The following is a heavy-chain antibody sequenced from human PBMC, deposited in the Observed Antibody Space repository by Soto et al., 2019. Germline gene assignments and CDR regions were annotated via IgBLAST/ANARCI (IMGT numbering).Heavy chain of an antibody. D-gene: IGHD5-18*01. V-gene: IGHV4-39*01. CDR1: GGSSRQSSYF. Sequence: PSETLSLTCAVSGGSSRQSSYFWGWIRQPPGKGLEWIASVYYSGTPYYNPSLKSRVTISIDTSKTQISLKLKSLTAADTAVYYCARADTAMDPPGSWGQGTLVT. CDR2: VYYSGTP. CDR3: ARADTAMDPPGS. J-gene: IGHJ5*02.